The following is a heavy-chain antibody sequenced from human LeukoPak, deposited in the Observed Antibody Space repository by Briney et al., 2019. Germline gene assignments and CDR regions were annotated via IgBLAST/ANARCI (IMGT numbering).Heavy chain of an antibody. D-gene: IGHD4-17*01. V-gene: IGHV4-61*02. CDR1: GGSISSGSYY. CDR2: IYTSGST. CDR3: ASSSGDYGPDFDY. J-gene: IGHJ4*02. Sequence: PSETLSLTCTVSGGSISSGSYYWSWIRQPAGKGLEWIGRIYTSGSTNYNPSLKSRVTISVDTSKNQFCLKLSSVTAADTAVYYCASSSGDYGPDFDYWGQGTLVTVSS.